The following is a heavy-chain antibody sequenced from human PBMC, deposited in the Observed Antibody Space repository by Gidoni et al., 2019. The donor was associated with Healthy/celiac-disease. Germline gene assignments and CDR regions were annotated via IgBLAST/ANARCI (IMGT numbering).Heavy chain of an antibody. CDR3: VKDRTYYDFWSGWTLDY. Sequence: EVQLVASGGGLVQPGGSLRLSCSAYGFPFSSYAMHWVRQAPGKGLEYVSAISSNGGSTYYADSVKVRFTISRDNSKNTLYLQMSSLRAEDTAVYYCVKDRTYYDFWSGWTLDYWSQGTLVTVSS. D-gene: IGHD3-3*01. CDR2: ISSNGGST. V-gene: IGHV3-64D*06. CDR1: GFPFSSYA. J-gene: IGHJ4*02.